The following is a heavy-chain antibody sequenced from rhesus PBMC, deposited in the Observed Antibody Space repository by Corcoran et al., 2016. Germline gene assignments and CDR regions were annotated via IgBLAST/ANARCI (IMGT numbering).Heavy chain of an antibody. CDR1: GFTFSSYE. CDR2: ISESGGTI. Sequence: DVQLVESGGGLVKPGGSLRLSCVASGFTFSSYEMHWVRQAPGKGLECVSVISESGGTIYYADSVKGRCTISRDNAKNSLFLQMNSLRAEDTAVYYCTRDLRIAAGLSGLDSWGQGVVVTVSS. V-gene: IGHV3-100*02. J-gene: IGHJ6*01. D-gene: IGHD6-13*01. CDR3: TRDLRIAAGLSGLDS.